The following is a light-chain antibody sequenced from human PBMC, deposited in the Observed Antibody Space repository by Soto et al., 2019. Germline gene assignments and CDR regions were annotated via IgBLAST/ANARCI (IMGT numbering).Light chain of an antibody. V-gene: IGKV3-20*01. CDR3: QQYGSSGT. Sequence: DIALRQSPATLSMSPGERATLSCRASQNIDNFLVWYQQKPGQAPRLLIYGASNRATGIPDRFSGSGSGTDFTLTISRLEPEDFAVYYCQQYGSSGTFGQGTKVDIK. CDR1: QNIDNF. CDR2: GAS. J-gene: IGKJ1*01.